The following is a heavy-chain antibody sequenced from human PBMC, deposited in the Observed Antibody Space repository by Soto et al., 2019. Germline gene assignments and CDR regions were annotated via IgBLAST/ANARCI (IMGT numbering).Heavy chain of an antibody. CDR2: IDWDDAK. CDR1: EFSLSTSGMC. Sequence: SAPTLGNATQTLRLTYTFSEFSLSTSGMCVSWIRQPPGKALEWLALIDWDDAKQYSPSLRNRLTISKDSSKNQVVLTMTNMGPMDTGTYFCSRKGAEDYLLYYWSRRTLDTGSS. CDR3: SRKGAEDYLLYY. J-gene: IGHJ4*02. D-gene: IGHD3-10*01. V-gene: IGHV2-5*08.